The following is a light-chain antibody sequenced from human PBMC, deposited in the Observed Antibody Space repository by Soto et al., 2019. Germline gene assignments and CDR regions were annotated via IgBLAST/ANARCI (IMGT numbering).Light chain of an antibody. V-gene: IGKV3-11*01. Sequence: EVVMTQSPATLSVSLGERATLSCRASQSVNSKLAWYQQKPGQAPRLLIYGASTRATGIPARFSGSGSGTDFTLTISSLEPEDFAVYYCQQRSNWPPITFGQGTRLEIK. J-gene: IGKJ5*01. CDR1: QSVNSK. CDR2: GAS. CDR3: QQRSNWPPIT.